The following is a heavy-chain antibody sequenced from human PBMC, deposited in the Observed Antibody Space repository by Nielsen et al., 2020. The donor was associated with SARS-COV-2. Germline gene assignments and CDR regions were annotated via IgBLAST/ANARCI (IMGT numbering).Heavy chain of an antibody. CDR1: GYTFSTYY. CDR2: INPSGGFT. Sequence: ASVKVSCKASGYTFSTYYMHWVRQAPGQGLEWMGLINPSGGFTKYAQKFQGRVTMTRDMSTSTVYMELSSLRPEDTAVYYCARDLWNQLINAALTFDSGGQGTLVSVSS. V-gene: IGHV1-46*01. J-gene: IGHJ4*02. D-gene: IGHD1-14*01. CDR3: ARDLWNQLINAALTFDS.